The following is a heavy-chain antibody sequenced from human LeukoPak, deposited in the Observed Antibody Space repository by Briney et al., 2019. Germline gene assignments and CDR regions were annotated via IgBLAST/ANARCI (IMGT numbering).Heavy chain of an antibody. Sequence: SETLSLTCTVSGYSISSGYYWGWIRQPPGKGLEWIGSIYHSGSTNYNPSLKSRVTISVDTSKNQFSLKLSSVTAADTAVFYCARGPYAYDSSGAFDIWGQGTMVTVSS. CDR3: ARGPYAYDSSGAFDI. V-gene: IGHV4-38-2*02. CDR1: GYSISSGYY. CDR2: IYHSGST. D-gene: IGHD3-22*01. J-gene: IGHJ3*02.